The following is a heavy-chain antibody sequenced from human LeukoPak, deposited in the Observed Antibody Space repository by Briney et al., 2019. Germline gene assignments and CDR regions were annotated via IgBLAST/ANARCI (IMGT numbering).Heavy chain of an antibody. Sequence: GGSLRLSCAASGFTFADYAMHWVRQGPGKGLEWVSGIIWNSGSLGYADSVRGRFTISRDNAKNSLYLQMSSLRPEDTALYYCVKDDNNDAFDIWGQGTMVTVSS. D-gene: IGHD5-24*01. V-gene: IGHV3-9*01. J-gene: IGHJ3*02. CDR3: VKDDNNDAFDI. CDR1: GFTFADYA. CDR2: IIWNSGSL.